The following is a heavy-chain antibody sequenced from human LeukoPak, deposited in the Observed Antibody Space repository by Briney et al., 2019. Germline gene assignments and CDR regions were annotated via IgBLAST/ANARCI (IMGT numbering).Heavy chain of an antibody. CDR3: ARDSVVPAAIGNYYYYMDV. J-gene: IGHJ6*03. V-gene: IGHV4-30-2*01. CDR1: GGSISSGGYY. D-gene: IGHD2-2*01. Sequence: SETLSLTCTVSGGSISSGGYYWSWIRQPPGKGREGIGYIYHSGSTYYNPSLKSRVTISVDRSKNQFSLKLSSVTAADTAVYYCARDSVVPAAIGNYYYYMDVWGKGTTVTVSS. CDR2: IYHSGST.